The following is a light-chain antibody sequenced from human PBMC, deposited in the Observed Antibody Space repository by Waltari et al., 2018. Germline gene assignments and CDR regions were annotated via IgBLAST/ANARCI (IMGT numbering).Light chain of an antibody. Sequence: DIQVTQSPSTLSASVGDRVTITCRASQSMTNWLAWYQQKPGKAPKVLMYKASSLQSGVPSRFSGSRSGTEFTLTISSLQPDDFATYYCHQYNSYPYTFGQGTKLEIK. CDR3: HQYNSYPYT. CDR2: KAS. CDR1: QSMTNW. V-gene: IGKV1-5*03. J-gene: IGKJ2*01.